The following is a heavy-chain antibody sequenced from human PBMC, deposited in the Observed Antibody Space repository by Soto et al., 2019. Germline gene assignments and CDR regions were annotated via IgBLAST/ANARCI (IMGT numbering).Heavy chain of an antibody. Sequence: QVQLVQSGAEVKKPGASVKVSCKASGYTFTGYYMHWVRQAPGPGLEWMGWINPNSGGTNYAQKFQGWVTMTRDTSISIAYMELTRLRSDDTAVYSCARETANYYDSSGYPTFDYWGQGTLVTVSS. J-gene: IGHJ4*02. CDR3: ARETANYYDSSGYPTFDY. CDR2: INPNSGGT. D-gene: IGHD3-22*01. V-gene: IGHV1-2*04. CDR1: GYTFTGYY.